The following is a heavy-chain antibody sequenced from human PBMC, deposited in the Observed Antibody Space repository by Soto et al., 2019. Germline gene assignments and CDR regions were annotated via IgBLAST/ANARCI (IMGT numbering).Heavy chain of an antibody. V-gene: IGHV3-30-3*01. CDR1: GFTFSSYA. Sequence: QVQLVESGGGVVQPGRSLRLSCAASGFTFSSYAMHWVRQAPGKGLEWVVVISYDGSNKYYADSVKGRFTISRDNSKNTLYLQMNSLRAEDTAVYYCARGGCSGGSCYSGGNWFDPWGQGTLVTVSS. CDR2: ISYDGSNK. D-gene: IGHD2-15*01. J-gene: IGHJ5*02. CDR3: ARGGCSGGSCYSGGNWFDP.